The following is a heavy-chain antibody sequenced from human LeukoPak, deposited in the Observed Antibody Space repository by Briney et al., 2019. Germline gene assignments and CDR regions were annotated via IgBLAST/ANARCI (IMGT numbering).Heavy chain of an antibody. CDR2: IYYSGST. CDR1: GGSISSYY. Sequence: SETLSLTCTVSGGSISSYYWSWIRQPPGKGLEWIGYIYYSGSTNYNPSLKSRVTISVDTSMNQFSLKLNSVTAADTAVYYCARLTGSASELYNCFDPWGQGTLVTVSS. J-gene: IGHJ5*02. D-gene: IGHD3-10*01. CDR3: ARLTGSASELYNCFDP. V-gene: IGHV4-59*08.